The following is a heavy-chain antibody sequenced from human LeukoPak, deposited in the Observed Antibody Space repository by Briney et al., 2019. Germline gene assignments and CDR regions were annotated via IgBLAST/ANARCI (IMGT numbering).Heavy chain of an antibody. D-gene: IGHD3-22*01. V-gene: IGHV1-69*13. CDR2: IIPIFGTA. J-gene: IGHJ4*02. CDR1: GGTFSSYA. CDR3: ARAQSPSYYYDSSGYYSPFDY. Sequence: SVKVSCKASGGTFSSYAISWVRQAPGQGLEWMGGIIPIFGTANYAQKFQGRVTITADESTSTAYMELSRLRSDDTAVYYCARAQSPSYYYDSSGYYSPFDYWGQGTLVTVSS.